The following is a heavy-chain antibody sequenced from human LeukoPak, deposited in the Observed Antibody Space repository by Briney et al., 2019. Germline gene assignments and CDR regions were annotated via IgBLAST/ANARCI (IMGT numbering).Heavy chain of an antibody. CDR1: GYTFTSYD. Sequence: ASVKVSCEASGYTFTSYDINWVRQATGQGLEWMGGMNRNIGNTGYAQKFQGRVTMTRNTSISTAYMELSSLRSEDTAVYYCARVETGYDFWRGYYYYYYYMDVWGKGTTVTVSS. V-gene: IGHV1-8*01. D-gene: IGHD3-3*01. CDR3: ARVETGYDFWRGYYYYYYYMDV. CDR2: MNRNIGNT. J-gene: IGHJ6*03.